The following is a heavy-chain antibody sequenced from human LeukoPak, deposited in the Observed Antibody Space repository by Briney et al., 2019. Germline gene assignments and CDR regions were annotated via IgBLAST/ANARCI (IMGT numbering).Heavy chain of an antibody. CDR1: GYTFTSYY. D-gene: IGHD3-22*01. CDR2: INPSGGSA. J-gene: IGHJ3*02. Sequence: ASVKVSCKASGYTFTSYYMHWVRQAPGQGLEWMGIINPSGGSASYAQKFQGRVTMTRDTSTSTVYMELGSLRSEDTAVYYCARGAYYYDSSGYRPRGGHAFDIWGQGTMVTVSS. CDR3: ARGAYYYDSSGYRPRGGHAFDI. V-gene: IGHV1-46*01.